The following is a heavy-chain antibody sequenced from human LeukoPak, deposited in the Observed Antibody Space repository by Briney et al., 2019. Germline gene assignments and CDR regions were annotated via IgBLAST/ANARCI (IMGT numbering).Heavy chain of an antibody. J-gene: IGHJ4*02. CDR3: AKDPHSSGWYYFDY. Sequence: QPGRSLRLSCAASGFTFSSYGMHWVRQAPGKGLEWVAVISYDGSNKYYADSVKGRFTISRDNSKNTLHLQMNSLRAEDTAVYYCAKDPHSSGWYYFDYWGQGTLVTVSS. D-gene: IGHD6-19*01. V-gene: IGHV3-30*18. CDR2: ISYDGSNK. CDR1: GFTFSSYG.